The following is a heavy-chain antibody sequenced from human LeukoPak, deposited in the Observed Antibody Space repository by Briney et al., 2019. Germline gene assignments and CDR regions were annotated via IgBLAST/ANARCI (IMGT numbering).Heavy chain of an antibody. D-gene: IGHD3-16*01. V-gene: IGHV4-34*01. CDR1: GESFSGYY. J-gene: IGHJ4*02. CDR2: INHSGST. Sequence: PSETLSLTCAVYGESFSGYYWSWIRQPPGKGLGWIGEINHSGSTNYNPSLKSRVTISVDTSKNQFSLKLSSVTAADTAVYYCATSGGTLGPTNYFAYWGQGTLVTVSS. CDR3: ATSGGTLGPTNYFAY.